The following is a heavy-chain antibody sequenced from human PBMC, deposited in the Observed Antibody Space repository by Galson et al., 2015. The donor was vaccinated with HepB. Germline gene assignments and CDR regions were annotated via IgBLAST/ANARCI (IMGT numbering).Heavy chain of an antibody. CDR3: AKDGPRLMSYGMDV. CDR2: ISYDGSNK. Sequence: SLRLSCAASGFTFSSYGMHWVRQAPGKGLEWVAVISYDGSNKYYADSVKGRFTISRDNSKNTLYLQMNSLRAEDTAVYYCAKDGPRLMSYGMDVWGQGTTVTVSS. V-gene: IGHV3-30*18. CDR1: GFTFSSYG. J-gene: IGHJ6*02.